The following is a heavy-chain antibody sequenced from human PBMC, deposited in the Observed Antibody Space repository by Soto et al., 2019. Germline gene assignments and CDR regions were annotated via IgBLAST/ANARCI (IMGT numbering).Heavy chain of an antibody. CDR1: GFTFRNYG. D-gene: IGHD3-22*01. J-gene: IGHJ3*01. V-gene: IGHV3-48*01. Sequence: GGSLRLACAASGFTFRNYGMNWVRQAPGKGLEWVSYIGIGSSTKYYADSVKGRFTISRDNAKNSLYLQMNSLRAEDTAVYYCARDQLYYNDISGRPLNAFDVWGQGTMVTVS. CDR3: ARDQLYYNDISGRPLNAFDV. CDR2: IGIGSSTK.